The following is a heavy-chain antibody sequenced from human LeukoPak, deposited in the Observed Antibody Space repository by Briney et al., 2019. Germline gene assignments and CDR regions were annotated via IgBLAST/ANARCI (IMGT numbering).Heavy chain of an antibody. V-gene: IGHV1-2*06. CDR3: ARDRYYYASGSYYNKGNWLDP. CDR2: INPNSGGT. J-gene: IGHJ5*02. Sequence: ASVKVSCKASGYTFTGYYMHWVRQAPEQGLEWMGRINPNSGGTNYAQKFQGRVTMTRDTSISTAYMEHSRLRSDVSAVDYCARDRYYYASGSYYNKGNWLDPWGQGHLVTVSS. D-gene: IGHD3-10*01. CDR1: GYTFTGYY.